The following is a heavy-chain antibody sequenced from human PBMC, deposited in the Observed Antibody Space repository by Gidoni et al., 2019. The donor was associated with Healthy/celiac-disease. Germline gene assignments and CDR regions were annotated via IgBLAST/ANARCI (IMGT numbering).Heavy chain of an antibody. Sequence: QVQLQQWGAGLLKPSETLSLTCAVYGGSFSGYYWSWIRQPPGKGLEWIGKNNHSGSTNYNPSLKSRVTISVDTSKNQFSLKLSSVTAADTAVYYCARTISGYSGYWGQGTLVTVSS. CDR2: NNHSGST. D-gene: IGHD5-12*01. J-gene: IGHJ4*02. CDR1: GGSFSGYY. CDR3: ARTISGYSGY. V-gene: IGHV4-34*01.